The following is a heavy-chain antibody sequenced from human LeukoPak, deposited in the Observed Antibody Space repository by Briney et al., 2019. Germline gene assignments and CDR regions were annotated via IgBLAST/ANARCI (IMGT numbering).Heavy chain of an antibody. CDR3: ARAYGYEYNWFDP. CDR2: ICYSGST. Sequence: SETLSLTCTVSGGSISSYYWSWIRQPPGKGLEWIGYICYSGSTNYNPSLKSRVTISVDTSKNQFSLKLSSVTAADTAVYYCARAYGYEYNWFDPWGQGTLVTVSS. D-gene: IGHD5-12*01. CDR1: GGSISSYY. V-gene: IGHV4-59*08. J-gene: IGHJ5*02.